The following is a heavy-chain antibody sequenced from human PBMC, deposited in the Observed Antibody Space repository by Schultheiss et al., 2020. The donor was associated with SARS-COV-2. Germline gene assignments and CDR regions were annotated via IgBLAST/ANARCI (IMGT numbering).Heavy chain of an antibody. Sequence: SETLSLTCTVSGGSISSYYWSWIRQPAGKGLEWIGRIYTSGSTNYNPSLKSRVTISVDTSKNQFSLKLSSVTAADTAVYYCARRRAIVVVVAATRGGMDVWGQGTTVTVSS. CDR2: IYTSGST. CDR3: ARRRAIVVVVAATRGGMDV. D-gene: IGHD2-15*01. CDR1: GGSISSYY. J-gene: IGHJ6*02. V-gene: IGHV4-4*07.